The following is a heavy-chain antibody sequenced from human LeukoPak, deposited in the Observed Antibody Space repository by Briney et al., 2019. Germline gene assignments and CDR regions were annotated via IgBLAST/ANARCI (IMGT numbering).Heavy chain of an antibody. CDR1: GFTFSTFA. CDR2: ISGGGGST. V-gene: IGHV3-23*01. CDR3: AKSPYYDFLTGYYFAFDI. J-gene: IGHJ3*02. D-gene: IGHD3-9*01. Sequence: GGSLRLSCAASGFTFSTFAMSWVRQAPGKGLEWVSAISGGGGSTYYAGSVKGRFTISRDNSRNTLYLQMNSLRAEDTAVYYCAKSPYYDFLTGYYFAFDIWGQGTMVTVSS.